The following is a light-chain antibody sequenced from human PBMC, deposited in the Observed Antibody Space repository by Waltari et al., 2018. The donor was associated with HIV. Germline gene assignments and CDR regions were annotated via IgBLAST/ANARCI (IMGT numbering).Light chain of an antibody. CDR3: QQYNSWPPYS. J-gene: IGKJ2*01. CDR2: ATS. V-gene: IGKV3-15*01. CDR1: RSISS. Sequence: EIVLTQSPATLSVSPGERATLSCRTSRSISSLAWYQQKPGQAPRLLIYATSTRATGIPARFSGSGSGTEFTLTINSLQSEDFAVYYCQQYNSWPPYSFGQGTKLEIK.